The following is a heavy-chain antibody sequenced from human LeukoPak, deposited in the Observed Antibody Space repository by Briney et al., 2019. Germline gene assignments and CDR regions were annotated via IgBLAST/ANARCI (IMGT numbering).Heavy chain of an antibody. J-gene: IGHJ2*01. CDR1: GGSVSNGNYY. CDR2: LYYSGST. CDR3: ARDRVGGYDYAYFDL. V-gene: IGHV4-61*01. Sequence: SETLSLTCTVSGGSVSNGNYYWSWIRQPPGKGLEWIGYLYYSGSTNYNSSLKSRVTISIDTSKNQFSLKLGSVTAADTAVYYCARDRVGGYDYAYFDLWGRGTLVTVSS. D-gene: IGHD5-12*01.